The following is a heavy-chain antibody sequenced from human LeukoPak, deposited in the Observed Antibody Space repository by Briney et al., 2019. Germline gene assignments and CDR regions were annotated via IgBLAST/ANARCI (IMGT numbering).Heavy chain of an antibody. CDR3: ARVERSNVDIVATSPFVIFDY. CDR2: INHSGST. J-gene: IGHJ4*02. D-gene: IGHD5-12*01. V-gene: IGHV4-34*01. Sequence: SETLSLTCAVYGGSFSGYYWSWIRQPPGKGLEWIGEINHSGSTNYNPSLKSRVTISVDTSKNQFSLKLSSVTAADTAVYYCARVERSNVDIVATSPFVIFDYWGQGTLVTVSS. CDR1: GGSFSGYY.